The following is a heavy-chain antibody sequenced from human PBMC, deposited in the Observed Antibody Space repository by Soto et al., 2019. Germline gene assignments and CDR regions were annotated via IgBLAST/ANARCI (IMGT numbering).Heavy chain of an antibody. CDR3: ARKDSSGFRYYYYGMDV. CDR2: IIPIFGTA. V-gene: IGHV1-69*01. J-gene: IGHJ6*02. D-gene: IGHD3-22*01. CDR1: GGTFSSYA. Sequence: QVQLVQSGAEVKKPGSSVKVSCTASGGTFSSYAISWVRQAPGQGLEWMGGIIPIFGTANYAQKFQGRVTITADESTSTAYMELSSLRSEDTAVYYCARKDSSGFRYYYYGMDVWGQGTTVTVSS.